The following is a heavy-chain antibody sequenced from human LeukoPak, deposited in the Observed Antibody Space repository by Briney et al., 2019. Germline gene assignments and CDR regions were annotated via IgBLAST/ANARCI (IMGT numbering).Heavy chain of an antibody. D-gene: IGHD3-10*01. CDR2: IYYSGST. V-gene: IGHV4-59*12. CDR1: GGSISSYY. Sequence: SETLSLTCTVSGGSISSYYWSWIRQPPGKGLEWIGYIYYSGSTNYNPSLKSRVTISVDTSKNQFSLKLSSVTAADTAVYYCARAITMVRGVTNYWYFDLWGRGTLVTVSS. J-gene: IGHJ2*01. CDR3: ARAITMVRGVTNYWYFDL.